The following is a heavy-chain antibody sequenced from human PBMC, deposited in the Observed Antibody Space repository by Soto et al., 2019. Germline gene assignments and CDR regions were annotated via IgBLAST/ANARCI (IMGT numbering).Heavy chain of an antibody. CDR2: IYSGGST. CDR3: AKHLTYYYDSSGRLGFDY. Sequence: GGSLRLSCAASGFTVSSNYMSWVRQAPGKGLEWVSVIYSGGSTYYADSVKGRFTISRDNSKNTLYLQMNSLRAEDTAVYYCAKHLTYYYDSSGRLGFDYWGQGTLVTVSS. J-gene: IGHJ4*02. CDR1: GFTVSSNY. V-gene: IGHV3-53*01. D-gene: IGHD3-22*01.